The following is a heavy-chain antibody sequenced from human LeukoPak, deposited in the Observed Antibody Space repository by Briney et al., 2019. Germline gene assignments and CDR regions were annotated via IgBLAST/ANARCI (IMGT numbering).Heavy chain of an antibody. J-gene: IGHJ4*02. CDR1: GYTFTSYY. CDR3: ARGDNSRSSSGYDFDY. CDR2: INPSGGST. V-gene: IGHV1-46*01. D-gene: IGHD6-19*01. Sequence: GASVKVSCKASGYTFTSYYMHWVRQAPGQGLEWMGIINPSGGSTSYAQKFQGRVTMTRDTSTSTVYMELSSLRSEDTAVYYCARGDNSRSSSGYDFDYWGQGTLVTVSS.